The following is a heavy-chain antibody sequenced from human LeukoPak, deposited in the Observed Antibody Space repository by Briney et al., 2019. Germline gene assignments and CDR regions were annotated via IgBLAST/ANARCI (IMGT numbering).Heavy chain of an antibody. V-gene: IGHV1-18*01. CDR3: ARSIVGVPSSWFDP. J-gene: IGHJ5*02. CDR1: GYTFTIYG. D-gene: IGHD1-26*01. CDR2: ISAYNGNT. Sequence: ASVTVSFTASGYTFTIYGIRWVRQARGQGLEWMGWISAYNGNTNYAQKLQGRVTMTTDTSTSTAYMELRSLRSDDTAVYYCARSIVGVPSSWFDPWGQGTLVTVSS.